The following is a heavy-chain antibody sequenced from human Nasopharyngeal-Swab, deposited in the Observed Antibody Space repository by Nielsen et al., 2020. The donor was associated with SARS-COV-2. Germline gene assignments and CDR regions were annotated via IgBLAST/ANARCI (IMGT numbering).Heavy chain of an antibody. V-gene: IGHV6-1*01. Sequence: WIRQSQSRGLEWLGRTYYRSKWYNDYAVSVKSRITINPDTSKNQFSLQLNSVTPEDTAVYYCARDEDNSSSWGDDAFDIWGQGTMVTVSS. CDR2: TYYRSKWYN. D-gene: IGHD6-13*01. CDR3: ARDEDNSSSWGDDAFDI. J-gene: IGHJ3*02.